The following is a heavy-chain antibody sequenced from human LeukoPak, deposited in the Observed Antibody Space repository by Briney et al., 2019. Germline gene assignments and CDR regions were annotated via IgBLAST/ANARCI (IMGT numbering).Heavy chain of an antibody. V-gene: IGHV3-74*03. CDR3: YGANAEH. Sequence: GGSLRLSCAASGFTFSSYWMHWVRQAPGKGLVWVSGTNTDGSSTMYADSVKGRFTIARDNAKNTLYLQMNSLRAEGTAVYYCYGANAEHWGQGTLVTVSS. CDR2: TNTDGSST. CDR1: GFTFSSYW. D-gene: IGHD4-23*01. J-gene: IGHJ1*01.